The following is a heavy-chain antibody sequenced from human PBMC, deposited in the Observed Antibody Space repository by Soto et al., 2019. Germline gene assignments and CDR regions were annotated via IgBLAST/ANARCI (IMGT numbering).Heavy chain of an antibody. V-gene: IGHV4-31*03. D-gene: IGHD3-10*01. Sequence: QLELQESGPGLAKPSQTLSLTCTVSGDSTSSGTFYWNWVRHHPGKGLEWIGHIYNSGSTDYNPSLNGRITISLDTSKTLVALKLISVTAADTAVYFCARSESVWFGELLGPSSGYGMDVWCHGTTVSVSS. CDR2: IYNSGST. CDR3: ARSESVWFGELLGPSSGYGMDV. J-gene: IGHJ6*02. CDR1: GDSTSSGTFY.